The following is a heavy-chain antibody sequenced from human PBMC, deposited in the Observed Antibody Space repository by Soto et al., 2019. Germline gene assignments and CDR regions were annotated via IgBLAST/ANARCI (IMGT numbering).Heavy chain of an antibody. CDR2: IHYSGRT. D-gene: IGHD1-26*01. V-gene: IGHV4-59*12. Sequence: SETLCLTCSVSTGSISGFYWNWIRQPPGKILEWIGYIHYSGRTDYNPSLTSRATMSVDTSKNQFSLNLKSITAADTAVYYCVRVGVGIGNHFDSWGRGTLVTVSS. CDR1: TGSISGFY. J-gene: IGHJ4*02. CDR3: VRVGVGIGNHFDS.